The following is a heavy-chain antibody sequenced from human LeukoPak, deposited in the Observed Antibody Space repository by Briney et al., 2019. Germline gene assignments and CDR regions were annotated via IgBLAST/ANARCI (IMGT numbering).Heavy chain of an antibody. V-gene: IGHV1-2*02. Sequence: ASVKVSCKASGYTFTGYYMHWVRQAPGQGLEWMGWINPNSGGTNYAQKFQGRVTMTEDTSTDTAYMELSSLRSEDTAVYYCATDWPSKVYDSSGYLSYWGQGTLVTVSS. CDR3: ATDWPSKVYDSSGYLSY. CDR1: GYTFTGYY. J-gene: IGHJ4*02. D-gene: IGHD3-22*01. CDR2: INPNSGGT.